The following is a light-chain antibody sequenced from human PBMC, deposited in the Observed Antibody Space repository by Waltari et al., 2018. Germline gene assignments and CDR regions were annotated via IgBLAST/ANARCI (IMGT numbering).Light chain of an antibody. J-gene: IGLJ3*02. V-gene: IGLV4-69*01. Sequence: LVLTQSPSASASLGASVKLTCTLSSGYSSNVIAWLQQQPGKGPRYLMKVNSDGSHRKGDDIPDRFSASKSGTECQLTISSLQSEDEADYFCQTGGHGTWVFGGGTMLTVL. CDR1: SGYSSNV. CDR3: QTGGHGTWV. CDR2: VNSDGSH.